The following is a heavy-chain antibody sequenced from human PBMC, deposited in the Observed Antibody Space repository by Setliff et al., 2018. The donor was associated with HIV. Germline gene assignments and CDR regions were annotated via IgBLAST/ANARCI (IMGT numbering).Heavy chain of an antibody. CDR3: TTDAYYYDNSGNFRGYYFDN. CDR1: GFTFNHTW. J-gene: IGHJ4*02. Sequence: PGGSLRLSCAASGFTFNHTWMSWVRQAPGKGLEWVGRIKRNADGGTADYAAPVKGRFSISRDDSENRLFLQMNSVKTEDTAVYYCTTDAYYYDNSGNFRGYYFDNWGQGTLVTVSS. V-gene: IGHV3-15*05. CDR2: IKRNADGGTA. D-gene: IGHD3-22*01.